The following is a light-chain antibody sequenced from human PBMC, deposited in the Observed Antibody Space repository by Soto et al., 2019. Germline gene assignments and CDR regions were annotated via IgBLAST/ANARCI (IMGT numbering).Light chain of an antibody. J-gene: IGKJ1*01. CDR3: QQYNIYSPRNP. V-gene: IGKV1-5*03. Sequence: DIQMTQSPSTLSASVGDRVTITCRASQSISSWLAWYQQKPGKAPKLLIYMASYLESGVPSRFSGSGSGTEFTLTISSLQPDDFATYYYQQYNIYSPRNPFGQGTKVEIK. CDR2: MAS. CDR1: QSISSW.